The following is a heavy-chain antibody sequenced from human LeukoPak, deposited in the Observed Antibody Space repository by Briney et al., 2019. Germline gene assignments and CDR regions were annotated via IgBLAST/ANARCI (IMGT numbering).Heavy chain of an antibody. CDR2: IYHSGST. V-gene: IGHV4-38-2*02. CDR1: GYSISSGYY. J-gene: IGHJ5*02. Sequence: SETLSLTCTVSGYSISSGYYWGWIRQPPGKGLEWIGSIYHSGSTYYNPSLKSRVTISVGTSKNQFSLKLSSVTAADTAVYYCARGERSAPNWFDPWGQGTLVTVSS. CDR3: ARGERSAPNWFDP. D-gene: IGHD4/OR15-4a*01.